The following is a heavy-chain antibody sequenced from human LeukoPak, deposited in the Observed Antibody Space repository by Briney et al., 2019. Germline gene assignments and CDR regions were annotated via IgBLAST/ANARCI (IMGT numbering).Heavy chain of an antibody. CDR1: GYTFTSYY. V-gene: IGHV1-46*01. Sequence: GASVKVSCKASGYTFTSYYMHWVRQAPGQGLEWMGIINPSGGSTSYAQKFQGRDTMTRDTSTSTVYMELSSLRSEDTAVYYCARTQDLYCSSTSCYGAAYYYGMDVWGQGTTVTVSS. CDR3: ARTQDLYCSSTSCYGAAYYYGMDV. CDR2: INPSGGST. J-gene: IGHJ6*02. D-gene: IGHD2-2*01.